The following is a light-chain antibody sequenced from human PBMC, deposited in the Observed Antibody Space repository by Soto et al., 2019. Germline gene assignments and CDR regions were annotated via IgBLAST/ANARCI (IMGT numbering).Light chain of an antibody. CDR1: QTIGRTY. V-gene: IGKV3-20*01. J-gene: IGKJ4*01. Sequence: EIVLTQSPGTLSLSPGETATLSCRASQTIGRTYLAWYQHKPGPAPRLLIFGTSSSATGIPYRFSGSGSGADFTLSISRLETEDFGVNYCLQYASLPVHTVGGGTKVEIK. CDR2: GTS. CDR3: LQYASLPVHT.